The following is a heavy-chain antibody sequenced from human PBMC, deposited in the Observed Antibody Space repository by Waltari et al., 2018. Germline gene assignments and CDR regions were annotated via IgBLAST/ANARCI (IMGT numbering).Heavy chain of an antibody. J-gene: IGHJ4*02. D-gene: IGHD3-10*01. CDR3: ARARYGSGSYYFDY. CDR2: IYYSGST. V-gene: IGHV4-31*01. Sequence: VQLQESGPGLVKPSQTLSLTCTVSVGSISSGGYSWSWIRQHPGKGLEWIGYIYYSGSTYYNPSLKSLVTISVDTSKNQFSLKLSSVTAADTAVYYCARARYGSGSYYFDYWGQGTLVTVSS. CDR1: VGSISSGGYS.